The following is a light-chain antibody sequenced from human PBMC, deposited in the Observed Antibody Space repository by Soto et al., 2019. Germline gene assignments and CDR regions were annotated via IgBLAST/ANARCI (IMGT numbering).Light chain of an antibody. Sequence: QSVLTQPASVSGSPGQSITISCTAASTDVDDYYLVSWYQHHPSKAPKLIIYEVSNRPSGVSHRFSASMSGNTASLTISGLQAEDEADYYCGSYTDTTYVFGTGTKVTVL. CDR1: STDVDDYYL. CDR3: GSYTDTTYV. V-gene: IGLV2-14*01. J-gene: IGLJ1*01. CDR2: EVS.